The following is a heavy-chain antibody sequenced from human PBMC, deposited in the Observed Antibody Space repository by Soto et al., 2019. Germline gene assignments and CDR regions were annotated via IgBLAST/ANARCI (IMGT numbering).Heavy chain of an antibody. CDR2: ISGPGGTT. V-gene: IGHV3-23*01. J-gene: IGHJ4*02. D-gene: IGHD3-10*01. CDR3: VPGASNFDY. CDR1: GFIFSNYA. Sequence: EVHLSESGGDLVQPGGSLRLSCVASGFIFSNYAMTWVRQAPGQGLEWVSSISGPGGTTNYADSVKGRFAISRDNSKNTLYLQMNSLRAEDTPVYYCVPGASNFDYWGQGTLVTVSS.